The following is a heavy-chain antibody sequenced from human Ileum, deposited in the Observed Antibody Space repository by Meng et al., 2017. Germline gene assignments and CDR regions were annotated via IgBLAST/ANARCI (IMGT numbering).Heavy chain of an antibody. CDR3: TEVPTYYYDSSGYYYSDYWYFDL. J-gene: IGHJ2*01. CDR2: ISGSGGST. CDR1: GFTFSSYA. D-gene: IGHD3-22*01. Sequence: GESLKISCAASGFTFSSYAMSWVRQAPGKGLEWVSAISGSGGSTYYADSVKGRFTISRDNSKNTLYLQMNSLRAEDTAVYCCTEVPTYYYDSSGYYYSDYWYFDLWGRGTLVTVSS. V-gene: IGHV3-23*01.